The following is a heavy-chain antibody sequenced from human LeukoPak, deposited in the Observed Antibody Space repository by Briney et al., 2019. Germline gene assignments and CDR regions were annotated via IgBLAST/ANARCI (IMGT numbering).Heavy chain of an antibody. V-gene: IGHV4-31*03. CDR3: ARVTNYYDGSGLRVEYFQH. CDR2: IYYSGST. D-gene: IGHD3-22*01. Sequence: PSETLSLTCTVSGGSIHSAGYYWSWIRQLPGKGLQWIGYIYYSGSTYYNPSLKSRVTISVDTSRNQFSLKLSSVTAADTAVYYCARVTNYYDGSGLRVEYFQHWGQGTLVTVSS. J-gene: IGHJ1*01. CDR1: GGSIHSAGYY.